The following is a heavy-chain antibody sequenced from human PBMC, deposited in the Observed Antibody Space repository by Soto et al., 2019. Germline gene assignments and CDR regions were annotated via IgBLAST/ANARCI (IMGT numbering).Heavy chain of an antibody. D-gene: IGHD5-12*01. CDR1: GFSLSTGGVG. CDR2: IYWDDVK. V-gene: IGHV2-5*02. Sequence: SGPTLVNPTQTLTLTCTLSGFSLSTGGVGVGWIRQSPGKALEWLAVIYWDDVKHYSPSLERRLTITKDTSESEVVLTMTNMDPVDTATYYCARKGSGGYALDYWGQGILVTVSS. CDR3: ARKGSGGYALDY. J-gene: IGHJ4*02.